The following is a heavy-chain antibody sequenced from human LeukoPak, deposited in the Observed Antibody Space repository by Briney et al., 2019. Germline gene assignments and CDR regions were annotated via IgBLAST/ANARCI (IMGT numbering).Heavy chain of an antibody. J-gene: IGHJ4*02. CDR3: AKGDKSGSFLFDY. Sequence: GGSLRLSCAASGFTFSSYGMHWVRQAPGKGLEWVAVISYDGSNKYYADSVKGRFTTSRDNSKNTLYLQMNSLRAEDTAVYYCAKGDKSGSFLFDYWGQGTLVTVSS. CDR1: GFTFSSYG. D-gene: IGHD1-26*01. CDR2: ISYDGSNK. V-gene: IGHV3-30*18.